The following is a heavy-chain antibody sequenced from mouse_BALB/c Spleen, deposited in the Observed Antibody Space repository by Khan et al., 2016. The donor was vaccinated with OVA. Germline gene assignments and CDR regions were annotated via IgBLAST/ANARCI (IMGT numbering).Heavy chain of an antibody. CDR2: IDPFNGST. CDR1: GNSFTSYY. V-gene: IGHV1S135*01. J-gene: IGHJ3*01. CDR3: ARHGSSTWFAY. D-gene: IGHD1-1*01. Sequence: QLQQSGPELMKPGASVKISCKASGNSFTSYYIHWVKQSHGKSLEWIGYIDPFNGSTNYNQKFKGTATLTVDKSSSTAYMHLSSLTTEDSAVYYCARHGSSTWFAYWGQGTLVTVSA.